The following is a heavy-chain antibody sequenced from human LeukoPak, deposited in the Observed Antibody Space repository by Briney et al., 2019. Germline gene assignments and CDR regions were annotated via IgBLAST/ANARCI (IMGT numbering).Heavy chain of an antibody. V-gene: IGHV3-66*02. CDR1: GFIVSSNY. CDR3: ARDRTYFDY. CDR2: IYSGGNT. Sequence: GGSLRLSCAASGFIVSSNYMSWVRQAPGKGLEWVSIIYSGGNTYYADSVKGRFTISRDNSKNTLYLQMNSLRAEGTAVYYCARDRTYFDYWGQGTLVTVSS. J-gene: IGHJ4*02. D-gene: IGHD3-16*01.